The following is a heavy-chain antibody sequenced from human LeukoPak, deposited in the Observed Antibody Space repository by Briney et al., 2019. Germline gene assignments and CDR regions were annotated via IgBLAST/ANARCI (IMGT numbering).Heavy chain of an antibody. CDR2: ISNSGST. Sequence: SETLSLTCTVTGFSISNYYWTWIRQPPGKDLEWIGYISNSGSTNYNPSLKSRVTISVDTSKNQFPLKLSSVTAADTAVYYCARRVAVATNRNKDYYYYGMDVWGQGTTVTVSS. J-gene: IGHJ6*02. D-gene: IGHD6-19*01. CDR3: ARRVAVATNRNKDYYYYGMDV. CDR1: GFSISNYY. V-gene: IGHV4-4*09.